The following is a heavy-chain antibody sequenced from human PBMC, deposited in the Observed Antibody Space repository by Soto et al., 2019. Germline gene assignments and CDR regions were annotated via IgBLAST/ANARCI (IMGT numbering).Heavy chain of an antibody. V-gene: IGHV1-69*13. CDR1: GGTFSSYA. CDR3: ARGVDYGHGFDY. D-gene: IGHD4-17*01. CDR2: IIPIFGTA. Sequence: SVKVSCKASGGTFSSYAISWVRQAPGQGLEWMGGIIPIFGTANYAQKFQGRVTITADESTSTAYMELSSLRSEDTAVYYCARGVDYGHGFDYWGQGTLVTASS. J-gene: IGHJ4*02.